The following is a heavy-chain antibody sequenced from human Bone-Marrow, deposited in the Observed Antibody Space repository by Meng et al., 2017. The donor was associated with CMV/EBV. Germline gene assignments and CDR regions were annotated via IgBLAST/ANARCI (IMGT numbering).Heavy chain of an antibody. Sequence: ASVKVSCKASGGTFSSYTISWVRQAPGQGLEWMGWMNPNSGNTGYAQKFQGRVTMTRNTSISTAYMELSSLRSEDTAVYYCARAGSSGWDYYYYYGMDVWGQGTTVTVS. D-gene: IGHD6-19*01. CDR3: ARAGSSGWDYYYYYGMDV. CDR1: GGTFSSYT. J-gene: IGHJ6*02. V-gene: IGHV1-8*02. CDR2: MNPNSGNT.